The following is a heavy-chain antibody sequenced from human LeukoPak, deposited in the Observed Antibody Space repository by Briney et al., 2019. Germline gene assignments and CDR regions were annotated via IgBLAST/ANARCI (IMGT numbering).Heavy chain of an antibody. CDR2: INPSGGST. CDR1: GYTFTSYY. Sequence: ASVKVSCKASGYTFTSYYMHWVRQAPGQGLEWMGIINPSGGSTGYAQKFQGRVTMTRNTSISTAYMELSSLRSEDTAVYYCASGVYGSGSYLDYYYYGMDVWGQGTTVTVSS. D-gene: IGHD3-10*01. V-gene: IGHV1-46*01. J-gene: IGHJ6*02. CDR3: ASGVYGSGSYLDYYYYGMDV.